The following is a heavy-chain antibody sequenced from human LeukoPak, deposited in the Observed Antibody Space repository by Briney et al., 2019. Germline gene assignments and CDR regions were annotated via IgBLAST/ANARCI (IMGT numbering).Heavy chain of an antibody. V-gene: IGHV4-34*01. CDR1: GGSFSGYY. J-gene: IGHJ6*03. D-gene: IGHD3-10*01. CDR3: ARVGGKYYYGSGSPYYYYMDV. Sequence: SETLSLTCAVYGGSFSGYYWSWIRQPPGKGLEWIGEISHSGSTNYNPSLKSRVTISVDTSKNQFSLKLSSVTAADTAVYYCARVGGKYYYGSGSPYYYYMDVWGKGTTVTVSS. CDR2: ISHSGST.